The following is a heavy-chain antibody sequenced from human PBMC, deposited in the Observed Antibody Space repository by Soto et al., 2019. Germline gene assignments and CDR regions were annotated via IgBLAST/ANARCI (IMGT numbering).Heavy chain of an antibody. D-gene: IGHD5-12*01. J-gene: IGHJ4*02. CDR3: AEVLAGYNRGYYFDY. CDR2: ISWNSGNI. V-gene: IGHV3-9*01. CDR1: GFTFEDFA. Sequence: LRLSCAASGFTFEDFAMHWVRQAPGKGLEWVSGISWNSGNIGYADSVKGRFTISRDNAKNSLYLQMNGLSAEDTALYYCAEVLAGYNRGYYFDYWGQGTLVT.